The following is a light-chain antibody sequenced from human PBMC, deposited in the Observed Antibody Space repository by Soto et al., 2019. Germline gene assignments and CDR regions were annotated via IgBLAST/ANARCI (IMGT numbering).Light chain of an antibody. CDR3: QQRYSTPYT. Sequence: DIQMTQSPSSLSASVGDRVTITCRASQSISSYLNWYQQKPGKAPKLLIYAASSLQSGVPLRFSGSGSGTDFTLTISSLQPEDFATYYCQQRYSTPYTFGQGTKLEIK. CDR2: AAS. J-gene: IGKJ2*01. CDR1: QSISSY. V-gene: IGKV1-39*01.